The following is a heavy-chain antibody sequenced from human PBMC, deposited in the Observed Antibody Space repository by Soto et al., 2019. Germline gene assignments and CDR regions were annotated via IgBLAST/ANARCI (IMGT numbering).Heavy chain of an antibody. J-gene: IGHJ4*02. D-gene: IGHD3-9*01. Sequence: QVPLVESGGGVVQPGTSLRLSCAASGFTFSTYAMHWVRQAPGKGLEWVAVISHDGTNKYYADSVKGRFTISRDISKNTLYLQMNSLRAEDTAVYYCAKVGGLDFDWLLVWGQGTLVTVSS. CDR2: ISHDGTNK. V-gene: IGHV3-30*18. CDR1: GFTFSTYA. CDR3: AKVGGLDFDWLLV.